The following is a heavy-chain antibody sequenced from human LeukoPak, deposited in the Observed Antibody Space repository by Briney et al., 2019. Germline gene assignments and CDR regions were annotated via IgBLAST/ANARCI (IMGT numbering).Heavy chain of an antibody. V-gene: IGHV4-59*08. Sequence: SEALSLTCTVSGGSISGYYWTWIRQPPGKGLEWIGYIYSSGSTNYNPSPKSRVTISVDTSKNQFSLRLSSVTAADTAVYYCARHRYTSSSSYFDFWGQGTLVTVSS. CDR3: ARHRYTSSSSYFDF. J-gene: IGHJ4*02. D-gene: IGHD6-6*01. CDR2: IYSSGST. CDR1: GGSISGYY.